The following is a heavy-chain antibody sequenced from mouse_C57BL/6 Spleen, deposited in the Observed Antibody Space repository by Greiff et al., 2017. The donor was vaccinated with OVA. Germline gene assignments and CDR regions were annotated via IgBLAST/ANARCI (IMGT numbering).Heavy chain of an antibody. Sequence: VKLVESGAELVKPGASVKISCKASGYAFSSYWMNWVKQRPGKGLEWIGQIYPGDGDTNYNGKFKGKATLTADKSSSTAYMQLSSLTSEDSAVYFCARDDYAWFAYWGQGTLVTVSA. CDR2: IYPGDGDT. J-gene: IGHJ3*01. D-gene: IGHD2-4*01. CDR1: GYAFSSYW. V-gene: IGHV1-80*01. CDR3: ARDDYAWFAY.